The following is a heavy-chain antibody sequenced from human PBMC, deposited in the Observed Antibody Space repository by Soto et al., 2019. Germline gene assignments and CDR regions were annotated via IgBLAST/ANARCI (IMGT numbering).Heavy chain of an antibody. J-gene: IGHJ3*02. Sequence: PSETLSLTCTVSGGSMNSHDYYWSWIRQPPGKGLEWIGYIHNSGSTYYNPSLKSRLTISSDMSKNQFYLRLNSVTAADTALYFCARGAVRCPFDIWGQGTKVTVSS. CDR3: ARGAVRCPFDI. CDR2: IHNSGST. CDR1: GGSMNSHDYY. V-gene: IGHV4-30-4*01. D-gene: IGHD3-10*01.